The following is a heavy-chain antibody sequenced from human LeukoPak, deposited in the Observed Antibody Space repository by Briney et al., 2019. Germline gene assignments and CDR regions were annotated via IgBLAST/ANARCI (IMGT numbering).Heavy chain of an antibody. D-gene: IGHD3-9*01. CDR2: INPNSGGT. CDR1: GYTFTGYY. CDR3: ARDVHYDILAGYYLPDVDY. Sequence: ASVKVSCKASGYTFTGYYMHWLRQAPAQALEWMGWINPNSGGTNYAQKFQGRVTMTRDTSISTAYMELSRLRSDDTAVYYCARDVHYDILAGYYLPDVDYWGQGTLVTVSS. J-gene: IGHJ4*02. V-gene: IGHV1-2*02.